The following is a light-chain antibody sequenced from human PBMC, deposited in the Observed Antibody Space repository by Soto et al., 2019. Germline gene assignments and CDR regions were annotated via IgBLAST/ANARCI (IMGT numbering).Light chain of an antibody. Sequence: QSVLTQPPSVSGAPGQRVTISCTGNRSNIGAGYDVHWYQQLPGTAPKLLISVKNSRPSGVPDRFSGSKSGTSASLAITGLQTEDEADYYCQSYDSSLSGSKVFGGGTKLTVL. CDR1: RSNIGAGYD. CDR2: VKN. J-gene: IGLJ2*01. CDR3: QSYDSSLSGSKV. V-gene: IGLV1-40*01.